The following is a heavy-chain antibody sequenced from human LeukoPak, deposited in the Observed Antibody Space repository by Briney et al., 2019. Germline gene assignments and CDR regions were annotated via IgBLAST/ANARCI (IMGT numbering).Heavy chain of an antibody. Sequence: GGSLRLSCAASGFTFSSYSMNWVRQAPGKGLEWVSSISSSSSYIYYVDSVKGRFTISRDNAKNSLYLQMNSLRAEDTAVYYCARGRALLWSGESRVLAGFDPWGQGTLVSVSS. CDR3: ARGRALLWSGESRVLAGFDP. CDR2: ISSSSSYI. J-gene: IGHJ5*02. D-gene: IGHD3-10*01. V-gene: IGHV3-21*01. CDR1: GFTFSSYS.